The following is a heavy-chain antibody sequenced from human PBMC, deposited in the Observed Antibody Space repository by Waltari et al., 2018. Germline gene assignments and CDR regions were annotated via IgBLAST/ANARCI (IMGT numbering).Heavy chain of an antibody. Sequence: QVQLVQSGAEVKKPGASVKVSCKASGYTFTSYAMHWVRQAPGQRREWMGWINAGNGNTKYSQTFQGRVTITRDTSAITAYMELSSLRSEDTAVYYCAIVDTYSKVCWGNWFDPWGQGTLVTVSS. CDR3: AIVDTYSKVCWGNWFDP. CDR2: INAGNGNT. D-gene: IGHD4-4*01. V-gene: IGHV1-3*01. CDR1: GYTFTSYA. J-gene: IGHJ5*02.